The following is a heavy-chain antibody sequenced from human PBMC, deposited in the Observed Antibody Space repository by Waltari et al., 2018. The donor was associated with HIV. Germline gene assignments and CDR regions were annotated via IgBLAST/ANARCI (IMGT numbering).Heavy chain of an antibody. J-gene: IGHJ4*02. CDR2: IKSKNDGGTI. Sequence: EVHLVEAGGGLVNPGGSLRVSCTVAVSTFIHACMRWVRQAPGKGLEWLGRIKSKNDGGTIDYAAPVKDRFTILRDDSKHTLYLEMSSLKIEDTGIYYCVTDAVAVPLDTAYWGQGTLVTVSS. CDR3: VTDAVAVPLDTAY. CDR1: VSTFIHAC. V-gene: IGHV3-15*01. D-gene: IGHD2-21*01.